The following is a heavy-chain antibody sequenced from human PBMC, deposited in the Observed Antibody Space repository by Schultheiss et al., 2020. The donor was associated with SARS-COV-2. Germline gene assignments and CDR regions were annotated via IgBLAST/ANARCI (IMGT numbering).Heavy chain of an antibody. CDR2: ISYDGSNK. J-gene: IGHJ3*02. Sequence: GGSLRLSCETSGYNFATYWIGWVRQAPGKGLEWTAVISYDGSNKYYADSVKGRFTISRDNSKNTLYLQMNSLRAEDTAVYYCARALRSSDYYGFFDAFDIWGQGTMVTVSS. CDR3: ARALRSSDYYGFFDAFDI. CDR1: GYNFATYW. V-gene: IGHV3-30*19. D-gene: IGHD3-10*01.